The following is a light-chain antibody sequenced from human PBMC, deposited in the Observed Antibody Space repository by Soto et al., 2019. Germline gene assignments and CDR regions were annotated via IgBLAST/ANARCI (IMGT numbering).Light chain of an antibody. J-gene: IGLJ1*01. Sequence: QSVLTQPPSASGSPGQSVTISCAGTINDVGGYNYVSWYQQHPGKVPHLFIFQFTKRPSGVPDRFSASKSDTPASLTISGLQAEDEGDYYCMSYAGGNRFVFGTGTKVTVL. V-gene: IGLV2-8*01. CDR1: INDVGGYNY. CDR2: QFT. CDR3: MSYAGGNRFV.